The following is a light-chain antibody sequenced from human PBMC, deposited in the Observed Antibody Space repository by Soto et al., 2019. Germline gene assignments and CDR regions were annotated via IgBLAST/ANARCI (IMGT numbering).Light chain of an antibody. CDR2: GAS. V-gene: IGKV3-15*01. J-gene: IGKJ1*01. CDR1: QNINNN. CDR3: QQYNNWLWT. Sequence: PGETASLSCRASQNINNNLAWYQQKPGQAPRLLIYGASTRATGIPARFSGSGSGTEFTLTISSLQSEDFAVYYCQQYNNWLWTFGQGTKVDIK.